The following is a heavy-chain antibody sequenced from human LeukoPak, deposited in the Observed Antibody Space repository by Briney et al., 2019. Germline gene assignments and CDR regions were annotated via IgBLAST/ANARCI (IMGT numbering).Heavy chain of an antibody. Sequence: PGGSLRLSCAASGLTFSSYAMSWVGPAPGKGLEWVSALCGSGGSTYYADSVKGRFTISRDNAKDSLHLQMNRQRAEDTALYYCARDHFRALDAFDIWGQGTMVTVSS. CDR3: ARDHFRALDAFDI. J-gene: IGHJ3*02. CDR1: GLTFSSYA. CDR2: LCGSGGST. V-gene: IGHV3-23*01. D-gene: IGHD3-3*02.